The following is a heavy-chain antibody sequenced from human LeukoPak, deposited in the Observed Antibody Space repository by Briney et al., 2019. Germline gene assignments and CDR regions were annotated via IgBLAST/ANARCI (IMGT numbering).Heavy chain of an antibody. D-gene: IGHD5-12*01. J-gene: IGHJ4*02. Sequence: PSETLSLTCTVSGGSISSYYWSWIRQPPRKGLEWIGYIYYSGSTNYNPSLKSRVTISVDTSKNQFSLKLSSVTAADTAVYYCARDRGLRSFDYWGQGTLVTVSS. CDR3: ARDRGLRSFDY. V-gene: IGHV4-59*01. CDR1: GGSISSYY. CDR2: IYYSGST.